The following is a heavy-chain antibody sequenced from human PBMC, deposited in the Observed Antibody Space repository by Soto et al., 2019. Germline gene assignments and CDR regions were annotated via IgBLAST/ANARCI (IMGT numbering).Heavy chain of an antibody. CDR2: IKQDGSER. J-gene: IGHJ4*01. CDR3: ARIAYSYGWIYDY. V-gene: IGHV3-7*01. Sequence: GSLRLSFSSSGFTFSRYLMRWVRQAPGKWLEWVVNIKQDGSERYYMDSLRGRFTASRDNAKNSLYLQMNSLRAEDTAVYFCARIAYSYGWIYDYWGQGSLVTVSS. CDR1: GFTFSRYL. D-gene: IGHD6-19*01.